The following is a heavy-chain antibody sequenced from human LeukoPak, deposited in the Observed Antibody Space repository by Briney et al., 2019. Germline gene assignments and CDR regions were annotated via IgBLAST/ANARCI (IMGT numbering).Heavy chain of an antibody. CDR2: INPRGGTT. CDR1: GYTFTTHY. V-gene: IGHV1-46*01. Sequence: ASVTVSFKASGYTFTTHYIHWVRLAPGQGLEWMGIINPRGGTTNYAQKFKGRVTMTRDTSTSTVYLELSSLRSEDTAVYYCARDFFNMISEYWGQGTLVTVSS. CDR3: ARDFFNMISEY. J-gene: IGHJ4*02. D-gene: IGHD3/OR15-3a*01.